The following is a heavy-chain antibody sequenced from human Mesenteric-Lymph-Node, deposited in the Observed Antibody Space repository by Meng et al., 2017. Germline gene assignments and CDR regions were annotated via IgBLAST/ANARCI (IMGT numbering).Heavy chain of an antibody. CDR1: GYTFTSYA. CDR3: AREPKRGGNHYYYYYGMDV. V-gene: IGHV1-3*01. D-gene: IGHD4-23*01. CDR2: INAGNGNT. Sequence: ASVKVSCKASGYTFTSYAMHWVRQAPGQRLEWMGWINAGNGNTKYSQKFQGRVTITRDTSASTAYMELSSLRSEDTAVYYCAREPKRGGNHYYYYYGMDVWGQGTTVTVSS. J-gene: IGHJ6*02.